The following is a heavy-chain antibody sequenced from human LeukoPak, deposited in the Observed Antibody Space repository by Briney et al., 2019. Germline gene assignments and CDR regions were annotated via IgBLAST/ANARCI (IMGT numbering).Heavy chain of an antibody. CDR1: GGSFSGYY. V-gene: IGHV4-34*01. CDR3: ARGQDYDILTGFFDY. CDR2: INHSGST. J-gene: IGHJ4*02. D-gene: IGHD3-9*01. Sequence: SETLSLTCAVDGGSFSGYYWSWIRQPPGKGLEWIGEINHSGSTNYNPSLKSRVTISVDTSKNQFSLKLSSVTAADTAVYYCARGQDYDILTGFFDYWGQGTLVTVSS.